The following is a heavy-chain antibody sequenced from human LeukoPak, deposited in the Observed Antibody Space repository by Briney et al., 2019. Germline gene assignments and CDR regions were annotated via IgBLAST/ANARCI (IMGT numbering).Heavy chain of an antibody. CDR2: IIPVLETP. D-gene: IGHD4-17*01. CDR1: GGTFSRYS. V-gene: IGHV1-69*05. CDR3: AREVRQDSGDYIGAFDV. J-gene: IGHJ3*01. Sequence: SVKVSCKTSGGTFSRYSISWVRQAPGQGLEWMGGIIPVLETPHYAQKFLGRVSITTDASTRTFYMQMSSLTSEDTAMYYCAREVRQDSGDYIGAFDVWGQGTMVTVSS.